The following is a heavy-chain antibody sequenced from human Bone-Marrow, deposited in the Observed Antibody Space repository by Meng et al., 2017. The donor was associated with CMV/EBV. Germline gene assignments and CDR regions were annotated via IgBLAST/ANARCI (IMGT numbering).Heavy chain of an antibody. Sequence: SETLSLTCAVYGGSFSGYYWSWIRQPPGKGLEWIGEINHSGSTNYNPSLKSRVTISVDTSKNQFSLKLSSVTAADTAVYYCARDADTMVRGVIGFDPWGQGTLVTVSS. V-gene: IGHV4-34*01. J-gene: IGHJ5*02. D-gene: IGHD3-10*01. CDR3: ARDADTMVRGVIGFDP. CDR1: GGSFSGYY. CDR2: INHSGST.